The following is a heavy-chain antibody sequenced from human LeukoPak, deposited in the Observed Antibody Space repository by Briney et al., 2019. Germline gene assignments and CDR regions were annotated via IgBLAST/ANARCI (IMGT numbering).Heavy chain of an antibody. Sequence: GGSLRLSCGASGFNFSRNSMNWVRQAPGKGLEWVASISIGSTYIYYADSVKGRFTISRDNANNSLYLQMNNLRPEDTAVYYCVMVEASDVFDTWGLGTTVTVSS. CDR3: VMVEASDVFDT. CDR2: ISIGSTYI. D-gene: IGHD3-10*01. V-gene: IGHV3-21*01. J-gene: IGHJ3*02. CDR1: GFNFSRNS.